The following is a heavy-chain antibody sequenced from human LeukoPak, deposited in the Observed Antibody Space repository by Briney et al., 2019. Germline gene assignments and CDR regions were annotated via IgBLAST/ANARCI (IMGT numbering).Heavy chain of an antibody. D-gene: IGHD3-10*01. CDR1: GGSVSSGSYY. V-gene: IGHV4-61*01. J-gene: IGHJ4*02. CDR2: IYYSGST. Sequence: KPSETLSLTCTVSGGSVSSGSYYWSWIRQPPGKGLEWIGYIYYSGSTNYNPSLKSRVTISVDTSKNQFSLRLTSVTAADTAVYYCARGEEHGSGTAHFDYWGQGTLVTVSS. CDR3: ARGEEHGSGTAHFDY.